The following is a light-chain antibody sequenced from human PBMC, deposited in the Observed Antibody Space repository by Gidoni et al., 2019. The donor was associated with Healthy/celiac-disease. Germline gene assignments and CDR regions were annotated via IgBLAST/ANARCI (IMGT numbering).Light chain of an antibody. J-gene: IGLJ3*02. CDR3: GTWDSSLSAGR. Sequence: VTISCSGSSSNIGNNYVSWYQQLPGTAPKLLIYENNKRPSGIPDRFSGSKSGTSATLGITGLQTGDEADYYCGTWDSSLSAGRFGGGTKLTVL. CDR1: SSNIGNNY. V-gene: IGLV1-51*02. CDR2: ENN.